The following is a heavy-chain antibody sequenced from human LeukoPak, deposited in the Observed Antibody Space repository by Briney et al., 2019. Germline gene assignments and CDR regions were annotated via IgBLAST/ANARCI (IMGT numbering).Heavy chain of an antibody. Sequence: SETLSLTCAVYGGSFSGYYWSWIRQPPGKGLEWIGEINHSGSTNYNPSLKSRVTISVDTSKNQFSLKLSSVTAADTAVYHCARVGGLLDYWGQGTLVTVSS. CDR3: ARVGGLLDY. CDR1: GGSFSGYY. V-gene: IGHV4-34*01. J-gene: IGHJ4*02. CDR2: INHSGST. D-gene: IGHD2-15*01.